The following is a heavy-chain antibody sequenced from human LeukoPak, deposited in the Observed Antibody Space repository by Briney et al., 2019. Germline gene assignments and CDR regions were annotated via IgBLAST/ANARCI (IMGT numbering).Heavy chain of an antibody. CDR3: ARGLRGIAADGPSRRGYWFDP. CDR2: INPNSGGT. V-gene: IGHV1-2*02. CDR1: GYTFTGYY. D-gene: IGHD6-13*01. Sequence: ASVKVSCKASGYTFTGYYMHWVRQAPGQGLEWMGWINPNSGGTNYAQKFQGRVTLTRDTSISTAYMELSRLRSDDTAVYYCARGLRGIAADGPSRRGYWFDPWGQGTLVTVSS. J-gene: IGHJ5*02.